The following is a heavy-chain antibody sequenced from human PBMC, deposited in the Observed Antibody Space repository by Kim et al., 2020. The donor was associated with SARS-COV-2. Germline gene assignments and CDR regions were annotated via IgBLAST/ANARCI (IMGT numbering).Heavy chain of an antibody. J-gene: IGHJ1*01. Sequence: GGSLRLSCAASGFTFDDYAIHWVRQVPGKGLEWVSLISRDGGEIKYADSVKGRFTISRDNSKKSVYLQMNSLRSEDTALYYCVRGLQWLIKNWGQGTQVTVPS. D-gene: IGHD6-19*01. CDR1: GFTFDDYA. CDR3: VRGLQWLIKN. CDR2: ISRDGGEI. V-gene: IGHV3-43*02.